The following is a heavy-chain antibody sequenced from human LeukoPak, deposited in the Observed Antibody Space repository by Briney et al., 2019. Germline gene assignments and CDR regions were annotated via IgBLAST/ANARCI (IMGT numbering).Heavy chain of an antibody. J-gene: IGHJ6*02. D-gene: IGHD6-19*01. CDR1: ASTFTTYG. Sequence: GGSLRLSCTASASTFTTYGFHWVRQAPGKGLEWVALIWADGSNQFSADSVKGRVNMARDNAKNTVYLQMDSLRVDDTAVYFCAREAVISGWLGDMDVWGQGTTVTVSS. V-gene: IGHV3-33*01. CDR3: AREAVISGWLGDMDV. CDR2: IWADGSNQ.